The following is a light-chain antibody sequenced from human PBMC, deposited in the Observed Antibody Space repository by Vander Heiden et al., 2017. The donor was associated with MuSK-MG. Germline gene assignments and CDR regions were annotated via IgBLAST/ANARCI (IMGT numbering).Light chain of an antibody. V-gene: IGKV6-21*02. CDR1: QSFGRD. J-gene: IGKJ4*01. CDR2: YAS. CDR3: HQRRSVHA. Sequence: EIVLTQSPDFLSVTPKERVTITCRASQSFGRDLHWYQQKPDQSPKLLSKYASQSISGVPSRFSGSGSGTDFTLTINSLEAEDAATYFCHQRRSVHAVGGGTKVEIK.